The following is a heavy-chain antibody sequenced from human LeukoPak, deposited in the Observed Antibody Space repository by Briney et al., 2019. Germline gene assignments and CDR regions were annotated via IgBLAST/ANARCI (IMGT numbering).Heavy chain of an antibody. CDR2: IYYSGST. J-gene: IGHJ4*02. V-gene: IGHV4-31*03. CDR1: GGSISSGGYY. CDR3: ARSPEYYFDY. D-gene: IGHD1-14*01. Sequence: SETLSLTCTVSGGSISSGGYYWSWVRQHPGKGLEWIGYIYYSGSTYYNPSLKSRVTISVDTSENQFSLKLTSVTAADTAVYYCARSPEYYFDYWGQGTLVTVSS.